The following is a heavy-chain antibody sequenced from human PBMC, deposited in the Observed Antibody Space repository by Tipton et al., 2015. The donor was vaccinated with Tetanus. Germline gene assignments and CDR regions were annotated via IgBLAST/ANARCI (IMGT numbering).Heavy chain of an antibody. V-gene: IGHV4-4*07. J-gene: IGHJ3*02. CDR2: IYGRGST. CDR1: GDSISSFY. D-gene: IGHD2-21*01. Sequence: GLVKPSETLSLTCSVSGDSISSFYWSWIRQSAGKGLEWIGRIYGRGSTNYNPSLKSRVAMSMDTSRNQFSLTLTSVTVADTAFYFCARVLRYSAAGGWDDAFDIWGQGTLVTVSS. CDR3: ARVLRYSAAGGWDDAFDI.